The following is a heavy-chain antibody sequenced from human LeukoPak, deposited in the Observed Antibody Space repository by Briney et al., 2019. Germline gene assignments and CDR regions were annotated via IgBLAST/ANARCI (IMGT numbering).Heavy chain of an antibody. D-gene: IGHD3-22*01. CDR3: ASGPYYYDSSGYQYYFDY. V-gene: IGHV1-69*04. J-gene: IGHJ4*02. CDR2: IIPILGIA. CDR1: GGTFSSYA. Sequence: SVKVSCKASGGTFSSYAISWVRQAPGQGLEWMGRIIPILGIANYAQKFQGRVTITADKSTSTAYMGLSSLRSEDTAVYYCASGPYYYDSSGYQYYFDYWGQGTLVTVSS.